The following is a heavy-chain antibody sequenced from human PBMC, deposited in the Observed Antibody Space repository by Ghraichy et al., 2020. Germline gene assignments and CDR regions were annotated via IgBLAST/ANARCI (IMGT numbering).Heavy chain of an antibody. CDR1: GGSISSGGYY. Sequence: SETLSLTCTVSGGSISSGGYYWSWIRQHPGKGLEWIGYIYYSGSTYYNPSLKSRVTISVDTSKNQFSLKLSSVTAADTAVYYCARDLGAAAAGTLGGNWFDPWGQGTLVTVSS. CDR2: IYYSGST. D-gene: IGHD6-13*01. CDR3: ARDLGAAAAGTLGGNWFDP. V-gene: IGHV4-31*03. J-gene: IGHJ5*02.